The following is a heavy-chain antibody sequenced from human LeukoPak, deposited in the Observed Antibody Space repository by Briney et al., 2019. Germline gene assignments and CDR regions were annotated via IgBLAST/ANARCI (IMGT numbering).Heavy chain of an antibody. V-gene: IGHV3-48*01. J-gene: IGHJ4*02. Sequence: GGSLRLSCAASGFTFSSYSMNWVRQAPGKGLEWVSYISSSSSSTIYYADSVKGRFTISRDNAKNSLYLQMSSLRAEDTAVYYCARRYYGSATYRLPYDYWGQGTLVTVSS. CDR3: ARRYYGSATYRLPYDY. CDR2: ISSSSSSTI. D-gene: IGHD3-22*01. CDR1: GFTFSSYS.